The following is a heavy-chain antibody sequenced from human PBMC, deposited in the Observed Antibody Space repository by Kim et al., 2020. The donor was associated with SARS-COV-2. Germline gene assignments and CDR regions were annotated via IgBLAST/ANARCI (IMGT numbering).Heavy chain of an antibody. CDR3: TPRPIAAAGIGIIRD. D-gene: IGHD6-13*01. Sequence: GGSLRLSCAASGFTFSNAWMSWVRQAPGKGLEWVGRIKSKTDGGTTDYAAPVKGRFTISRDDSKNTLYLQMNSLKTEDTAVYYCTPRPIAAAGIGIIRDWGQGTLVTVSS. CDR2: IKSKTDGGTT. V-gene: IGHV3-15*01. CDR1: GFTFSNAW. J-gene: IGHJ4*02.